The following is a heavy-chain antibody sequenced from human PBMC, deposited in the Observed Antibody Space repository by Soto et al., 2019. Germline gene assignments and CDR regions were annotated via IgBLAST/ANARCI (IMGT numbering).Heavy chain of an antibody. J-gene: IGHJ4*02. V-gene: IGHV1-18*01. CDR2: INTNKGNT. CDR3: ATRSRAFDF. CDR1: GYTFTNYG. Sequence: VQMVQSGPEVKKPGASVKVSCKTSGYTFTNYGIAWVRQAPGQGLEWMGWINTNKGNTNYAQKYQGRVTMTTDASTSEAYMALRSLRSDDTAVYYCATRSRAFDFWGQGTLVTVSA.